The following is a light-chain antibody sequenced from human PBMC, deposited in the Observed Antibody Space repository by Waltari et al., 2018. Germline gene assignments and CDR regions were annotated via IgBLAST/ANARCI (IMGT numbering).Light chain of an antibody. CDR2: KAS. V-gene: IGKV1-5*03. Sequence: DIQLTQSPSSLSASVGDRVIITCRASQPISIYLNWYQQKPGKAPNLLIYKASTLESGVPSRFSASGSGTEFTLTISSLQAEDVAVYYCQQYQSFPWTFGQGTKVEIK. J-gene: IGKJ1*01. CDR1: QPISIY. CDR3: QQYQSFPWT.